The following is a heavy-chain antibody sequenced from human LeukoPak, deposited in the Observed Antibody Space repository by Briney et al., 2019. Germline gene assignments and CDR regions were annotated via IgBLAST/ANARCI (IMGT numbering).Heavy chain of an antibody. CDR3: AKDVGTGGPDY. V-gene: IGHV3-30*18. J-gene: IGHJ4*01. CDR1: GFTFSSYG. D-gene: IGHD2-8*02. CDR2: ISYDGSNK. Sequence: GGSLRLSCAASGFTFSSYGMHWVRQAPGKGLEWVAVISYDGSNKYYADSVKGRFTISRDNSKNTLYLRMNSMRAEDTAVYYCAKDVGTGGPDYWGQGTLVTVSS.